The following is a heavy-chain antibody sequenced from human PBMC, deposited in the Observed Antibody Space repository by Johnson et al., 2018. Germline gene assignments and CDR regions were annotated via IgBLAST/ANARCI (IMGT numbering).Heavy chain of an antibody. Sequence: EVQLVESGGGLVQPGGSLRLSCAASGSTFVYYWMSWVRQAPGKGLEWVANIKEDGSEMYYLDSVRGRFTISRDNAKKSLYLQMNSLRAEDTAVYYCAREGSRGYGRNWFDPWGQGTLVTVSP. CDR1: GSTFVYYW. V-gene: IGHV3-7*01. CDR2: IKEDGSEM. D-gene: IGHD3-22*01. CDR3: AREGSRGYGRNWFDP. J-gene: IGHJ5*02.